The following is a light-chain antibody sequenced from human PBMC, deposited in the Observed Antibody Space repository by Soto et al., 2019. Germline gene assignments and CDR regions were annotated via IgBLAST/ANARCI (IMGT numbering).Light chain of an antibody. CDR2: DVS. CDR3: NSYSSSSTLV. Sequence: QSVLTQPASVSGSPGESITISCIGTSSDVGDYDYVSWYQHHPGKAPKLMIYDVSNRPSGVSTRFSGSKSGNTASLTISGLQAEDEADYFCNSYSSSSTLVFGTGTKLPVL. V-gene: IGLV2-14*03. J-gene: IGLJ1*01. CDR1: SSDVGDYDY.